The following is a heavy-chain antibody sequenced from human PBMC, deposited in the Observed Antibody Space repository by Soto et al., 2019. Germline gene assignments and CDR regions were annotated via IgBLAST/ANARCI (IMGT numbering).Heavy chain of an antibody. CDR2: IYPGDSDT. Sequence: VESLKISCNASAHFTTYWIGWVLQMPGKGLEWMGIIYPGDSDTRYSPSFRGQVTISADKSISTAYLQWSSLKASDTAIYYCARWGDYKGAGNYYGMDVWGQGTTVTAP. D-gene: IGHD4-17*01. J-gene: IGHJ6*02. CDR1: AHFTTYW. CDR3: ARWGDYKGAGNYYGMDV. V-gene: IGHV5-51*01.